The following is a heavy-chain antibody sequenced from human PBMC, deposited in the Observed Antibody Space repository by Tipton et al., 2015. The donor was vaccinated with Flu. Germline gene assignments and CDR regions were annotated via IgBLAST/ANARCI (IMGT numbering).Heavy chain of an antibody. Sequence: TLSLTCTVSGGSISGSISSYYWSWIRQPPGKGLEWIGYISYSGRTNYNPSLKSRVTISVDTAKNQFSLKLTSVNAADTAVYYCARELEHGVLRTFDYWGQGTLFTVSS. D-gene: IGHD3-3*01. CDR3: ARELEHGVLRTFDY. V-gene: IGHV4-61*01. J-gene: IGHJ4*02. CDR2: ISYSGRT. CDR1: GGSISGSISSYY.